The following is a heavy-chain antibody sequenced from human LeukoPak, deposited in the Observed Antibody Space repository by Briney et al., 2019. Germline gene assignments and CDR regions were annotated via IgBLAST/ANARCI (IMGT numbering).Heavy chain of an antibody. J-gene: IGHJ3*02. CDR2: INWDGGST. V-gene: IGHV3-20*04. CDR1: GFTFDDYG. CDR3: ARTVSSAGWSDDAFDI. D-gene: IGHD6-19*01. Sequence: GGSLRLSCAASGFTFDDYGMSWARQAPGKGLEWVSGINWDGGSTGYADSVKGRFTISRDNAKNFLYLQMNSLRAEDTALYYCARTVSSAGWSDDAFDIWGQGTMVTVSS.